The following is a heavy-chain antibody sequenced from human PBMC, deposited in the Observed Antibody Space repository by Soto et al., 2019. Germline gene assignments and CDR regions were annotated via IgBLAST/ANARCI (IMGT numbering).Heavy chain of an antibody. Sequence: GGSLRLSCAASGFTFSSYGMHWVRQAPGKGLEWVAVIWYDGSNKYYADSVKGRFTISRDNSKNTLYLQMNSLRAEDTAVYYCSRYQSYDSSGYYYWGQGTLVTVSS. J-gene: IGHJ4*02. V-gene: IGHV3-33*01. CDR2: IWYDGSNK. D-gene: IGHD3-22*01. CDR1: GFTFSSYG. CDR3: SRYQSYDSSGYYY.